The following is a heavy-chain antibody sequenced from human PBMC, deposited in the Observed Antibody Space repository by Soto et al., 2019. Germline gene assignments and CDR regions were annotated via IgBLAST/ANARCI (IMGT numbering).Heavy chain of an antibody. Sequence: QVQLQESGPGLVKPSQTLSLTCTVSGGSISSGGYYWSWIRQHPGKGLEWIGYIYYSGSTYYNPSLKSRVTISVDTSKNQFSLKLSSVTAADTAVYYCARDGGNTVTYYYYGMDVWGQGTTVTVSS. CDR3: ARDGGNTVTYYYYGMDV. CDR1: GGSISSGGYY. J-gene: IGHJ6*02. D-gene: IGHD4-17*01. CDR2: IYYSGST. V-gene: IGHV4-31*03.